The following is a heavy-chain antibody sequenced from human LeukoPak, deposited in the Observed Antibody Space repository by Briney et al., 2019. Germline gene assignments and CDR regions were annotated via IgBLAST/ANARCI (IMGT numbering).Heavy chain of an antibody. D-gene: IGHD3-16*02. J-gene: IGHJ4*02. CDR1: GYTFTGYY. CDR3: ARGAGGSYPFGGY. CDR2: INPNSGGT. Sequence: ASVKVSCKASGYTFTGYYMHWVRQAPGQGLEWMGWINPNSGGTNYAQKFRGRVTMTRDTSISTAYMELSRLRSDDTAVYYCARGAGGSYPFGGYWGQGTLVTVSS. V-gene: IGHV1-2*02.